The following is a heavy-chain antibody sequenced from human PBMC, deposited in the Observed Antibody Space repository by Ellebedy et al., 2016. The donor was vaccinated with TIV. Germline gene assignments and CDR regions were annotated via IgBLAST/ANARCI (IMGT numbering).Heavy chain of an antibody. V-gene: IGHV3-48*02. D-gene: IGHD3-10*01. J-gene: IGHJ4*02. CDR2: IGSRSVIF. CDR3: ARGGGSGTYYSFDN. CDR1: GFTFSTYS. Sequence: PGGSLRLSCGGSGFTFSTYSMNWVRQAPGKGLEWISYIGSRSVIFHYADSVKGPFTISRDNAKNSLYLQVNSLRDEDTAVYYCARGGGSGTYYSFDNWGRGTLVPVSS.